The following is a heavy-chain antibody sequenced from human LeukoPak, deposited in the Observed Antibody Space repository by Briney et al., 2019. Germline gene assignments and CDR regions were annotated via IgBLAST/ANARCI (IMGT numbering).Heavy chain of an antibody. D-gene: IGHD3-22*01. V-gene: IGHV4-30-2*01. CDR3: ARASHPGYYYDSSALFDY. Sequence: PSETPSLTCTVSGGSISSGGYYWSWIRQPPGKGLEWIGYIYHSGSTYYNPSLKSRVTISVDRSKNQFSLKLSSVTAADTAVYYCARASHPGYYYDSSALFDYWGQGTLVTVSS. J-gene: IGHJ4*02. CDR1: GGSISSGGYY. CDR2: IYHSGST.